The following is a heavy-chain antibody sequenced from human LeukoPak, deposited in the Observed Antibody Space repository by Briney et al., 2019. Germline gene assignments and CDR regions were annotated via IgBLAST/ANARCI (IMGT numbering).Heavy chain of an antibody. D-gene: IGHD3-10*01. Sequence: SETLSLTCTVSGGSMSSSSYYWGWIRQPPGKGREWIGSSYYSGRTYYNPSLKSRVTISVDPSKNQFSLKLSSVTAADTAVYYCARVARYYYGSGPSYGMDVWGQGTTVTVSS. CDR3: ARVARYYYGSGPSYGMDV. V-gene: IGHV4-39*07. CDR2: SYYSGRT. J-gene: IGHJ6*02. CDR1: GGSMSSSSYY.